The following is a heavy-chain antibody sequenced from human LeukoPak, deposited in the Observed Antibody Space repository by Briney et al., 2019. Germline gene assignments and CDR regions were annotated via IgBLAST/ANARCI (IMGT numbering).Heavy chain of an antibody. Sequence: GGSLTLSCATAGFIFSHHGMNWVRQPQGKGMEWVSGIRADAVTTYYADSVKGRFIISRDNSKNTVYLQMNSLSAEDAAVYYCVKDDGWVQYANWGQGTLVTVSS. CDR2: IRADAVTT. J-gene: IGHJ4*02. V-gene: IGHV3-23*01. CDR1: GFIFSHHG. CDR3: VKDDGWVQYAN. D-gene: IGHD5-24*01.